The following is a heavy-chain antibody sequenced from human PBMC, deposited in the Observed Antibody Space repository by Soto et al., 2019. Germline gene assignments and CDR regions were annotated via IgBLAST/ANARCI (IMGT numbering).Heavy chain of an antibody. J-gene: IGHJ5*02. CDR3: ARDLFGGGEVPAALASFDP. CDR1: GFTFSSYA. V-gene: IGHV3-21*01. D-gene: IGHD2-2*01. CDR2: ISSSSSNI. Sequence: PGGSLRLSCAASGFTFSSYAMSWVRQAPGKGLDWVSAISSSSSNIYYADSVKGRFTSSRDNAQKSLYLQMNSLRAEDTAVYYCARDLFGGGEVPAALASFDPWGQGTLVTVSS.